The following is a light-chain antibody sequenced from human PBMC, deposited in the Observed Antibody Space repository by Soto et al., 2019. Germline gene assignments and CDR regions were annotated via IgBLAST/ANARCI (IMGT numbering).Light chain of an antibody. V-gene: IGLV2-14*01. CDR3: SSYTSSSTPDV. J-gene: IGLJ1*01. Sequence: QSVLTQPASVSGSPGQSITISCTGTSSDVGGYNYVSWYQQHPGKAPKLMMYEVSNRPSGVSNRFSGSKSGNTASLTISGLQAEDEADYYCSSYTSSSTPDVFGTGTKLTVL. CDR1: SSDVGGYNY. CDR2: EVS.